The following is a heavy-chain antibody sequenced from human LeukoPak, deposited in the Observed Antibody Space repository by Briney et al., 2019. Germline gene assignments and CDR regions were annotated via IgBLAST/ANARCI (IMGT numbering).Heavy chain of an antibody. CDR3: ARQLRFLEWLIFDY. D-gene: IGHD3-3*01. CDR1: GGTFSSYA. Sequence: GASVKVSCKASGGTFSSYAISWVRQAPGQGLEWMGGIIPIFGTADYAQKFQGRVTITTDESTSTAYMELSSLRSEDTAVYYRARQLRFLEWLIFDYWGQGTLVTVSS. CDR2: IIPIFGTA. V-gene: IGHV1-69*05. J-gene: IGHJ4*02.